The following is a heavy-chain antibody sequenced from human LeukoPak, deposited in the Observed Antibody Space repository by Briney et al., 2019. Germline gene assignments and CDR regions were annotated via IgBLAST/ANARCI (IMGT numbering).Heavy chain of an antibody. CDR1: GFTFSDYY. CDR3: TRGAPYVWGSYRSPPFDY. V-gene: IGHV3-49*03. D-gene: IGHD3-16*02. CDR2: IRSKAYGGTT. Sequence: GGSLRLSCAAPGFTFSDYYMSWIRQAPGKGLEWVGFIRSKAYGGTTEYAASVKGRFTISRDDSKSIAYLQMNSLKTEDTAVYYCTRGAPYVWGSYRSPPFDYWGQGTLVTVSS. J-gene: IGHJ4*02.